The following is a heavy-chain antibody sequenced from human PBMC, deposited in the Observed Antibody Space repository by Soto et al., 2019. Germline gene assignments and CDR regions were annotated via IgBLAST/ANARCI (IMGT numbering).Heavy chain of an antibody. J-gene: IGHJ5*02. CDR3: ARRGGGWFDP. CDR2: ISEYNGNT. D-gene: IGHD3-16*01. CDR1: GYTFSNSG. Sequence: QVQLVQSGGEVKEPGASVKVSCKALGYTFSNSGISWVRQAPGQGLEWMGWISEYNGNTKYAQNVQGRGTMTTDTSTSTAYMELRSLRSDDTAVYYCARRGGGWFDPWGQGTLVTVSS. V-gene: IGHV1-18*01.